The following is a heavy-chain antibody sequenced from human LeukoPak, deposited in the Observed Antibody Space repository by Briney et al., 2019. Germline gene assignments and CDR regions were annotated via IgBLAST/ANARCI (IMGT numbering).Heavy chain of an antibody. CDR2: IYYSGST. J-gene: IGHJ6*03. Sequence: NPSETLSLTCTVSGGSISSSSYYWGWIRQPPGKGLEWIGSIYYSGSTYYNPSLKSRVTISVDTSKNQFSLKLSSVTAADTAVYYCARNSYYYYYMDVWGKGTTVTISS. V-gene: IGHV4-39*07. CDR3: ARNSYYYYYMDV. CDR1: GGSISSSSYY.